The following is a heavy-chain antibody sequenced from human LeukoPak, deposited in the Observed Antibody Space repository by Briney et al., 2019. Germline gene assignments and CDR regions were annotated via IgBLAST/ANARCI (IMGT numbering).Heavy chain of an antibody. D-gene: IGHD6-6*01. CDR3: ARGLSGYASSLGY. Sequence: QAGGSLRLSCAASGFTFSSYWMHWVRQAPGKGLVGVSRINSDGSSTSYADSVRGRFSISRDNAKNTLYLQMNSLRAEDTAVYYCARGLSGYASSLGYWGQGTLVTVSS. CDR1: GFTFSSYW. V-gene: IGHV3-74*01. J-gene: IGHJ4*02. CDR2: INSDGSST.